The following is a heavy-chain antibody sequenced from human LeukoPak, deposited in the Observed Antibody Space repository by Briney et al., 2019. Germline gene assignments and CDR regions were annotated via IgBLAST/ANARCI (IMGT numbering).Heavy chain of an antibody. CDR3: ARLNYDSSGYYPFDY. D-gene: IGHD3-22*01. Sequence: SETLSLTCAVYGGSFSGYYWSWIRQPPGKGLEWIGEINHSGSTNYNPSLKSRVTISVDTSKNQFSLKLSSVTAADTAVYYCARLNYDSSGYYPFDYWGQGTLVTVSS. CDR2: INHSGST. J-gene: IGHJ4*02. V-gene: IGHV4-34*01. CDR1: GGSFSGYY.